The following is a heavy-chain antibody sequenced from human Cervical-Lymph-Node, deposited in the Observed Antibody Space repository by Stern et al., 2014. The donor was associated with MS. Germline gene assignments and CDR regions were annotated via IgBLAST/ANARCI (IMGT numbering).Heavy chain of an antibody. CDR3: ARHVQGFDY. CDR2: IYPYDSDT. CDR1: GYSFTIYY. J-gene: IGHJ4*02. V-gene: IGHV5-51*01. Sequence: EVQLVESGAEVKKPGESLKISCKLSGYSFTIYYIAWVRQMPGKGLECMGVIYPYDSDTTYSPSFQGQVTISADKSITTAYLQWSNLRASDTAMYYCARHVQGFDYWGQGTLVTVSS.